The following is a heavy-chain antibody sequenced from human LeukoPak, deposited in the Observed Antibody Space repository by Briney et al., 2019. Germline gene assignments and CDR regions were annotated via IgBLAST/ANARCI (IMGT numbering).Heavy chain of an antibody. V-gene: IGHV3-66*02. Sequence: HPGGSLRLSCTASGFTVSSNYMSWVRQAPGKGLEWASVIYSGGSTYYADSVKGRFTISRDNSKNTLYLQMNSLKPEDTAVYYRARDDGFSDWGQGTLVTVSS. CDR1: GFTVSSNY. D-gene: IGHD1-1*01. CDR2: IYSGGST. J-gene: IGHJ4*02. CDR3: ARDDGFSD.